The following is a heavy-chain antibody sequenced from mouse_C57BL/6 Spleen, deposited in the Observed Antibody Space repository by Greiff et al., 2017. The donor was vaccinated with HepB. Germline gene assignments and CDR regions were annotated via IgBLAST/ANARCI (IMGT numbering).Heavy chain of an antibody. CDR1: GFTFTDYY. Sequence: EVQLVESGGGLVQPGGSLSLSCAASGFTFTDYYMSWVRQPPGKALEWLGFIRNKANGYTTEYSASVKGRFTISRDNSQSILYLQMNALRAEDSATYYCARSLFYGNSFDYWGQGTTLTVSS. CDR2: IRNKANGYTT. J-gene: IGHJ2*01. CDR3: ARSLFYGNSFDY. D-gene: IGHD2-1*01. V-gene: IGHV7-3*01.